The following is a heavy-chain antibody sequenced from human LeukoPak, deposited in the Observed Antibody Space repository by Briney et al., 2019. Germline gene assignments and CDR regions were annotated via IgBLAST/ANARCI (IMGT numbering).Heavy chain of an antibody. J-gene: IGHJ5*02. CDR3: AKETPNTGWFDP. CDR2: INPSGDGT. V-gene: IGHV1-46*01. CDR1: GHTFTTYY. D-gene: IGHD1-14*01. Sequence: GASVKVYCKASGHTFTTYYVHLVRQAPGQGLEWMGVINPSGDGTNYPQRFQGRVTLTRDTSTSTVYMELSSLRSEDTAIYYCAKETPNTGWFDPWGQGTLVTVSS.